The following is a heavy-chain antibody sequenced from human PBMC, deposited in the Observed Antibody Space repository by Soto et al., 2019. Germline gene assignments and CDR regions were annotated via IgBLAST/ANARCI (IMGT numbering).Heavy chain of an antibody. Sequence: SETLSLTCTVSGGSISSGDYYWSWIHQPPGKGLEWIGYIYYSGSTYYNPSLKSRVTISVDTSKNQFSLKLSSVTAADTAVYYCARSRFLEWLFHFDYWGQGTLVTVSS. D-gene: IGHD3-3*01. CDR1: GGSISSGDYY. CDR3: ARSRFLEWLFHFDY. J-gene: IGHJ4*02. CDR2: IYYSGST. V-gene: IGHV4-30-4*01.